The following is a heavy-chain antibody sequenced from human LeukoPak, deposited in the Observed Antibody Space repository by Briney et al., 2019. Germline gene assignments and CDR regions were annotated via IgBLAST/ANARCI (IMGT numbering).Heavy chain of an antibody. CDR3: ARVSSSLADY. CDR2: ISGSGGST. D-gene: IGHD6-6*01. Sequence: GRSLRLSCAASGFTFSSYGMSWVRQAPGKGLEWVSAISGSGGSTYYTDSVKGRFPISRDDPKNTLYLQMKRLRVEDTAVYSFARVSSSLADYWGQGTLVTVSS. CDR1: GFTFSSYG. J-gene: IGHJ4*02. V-gene: IGHV3-23*01.